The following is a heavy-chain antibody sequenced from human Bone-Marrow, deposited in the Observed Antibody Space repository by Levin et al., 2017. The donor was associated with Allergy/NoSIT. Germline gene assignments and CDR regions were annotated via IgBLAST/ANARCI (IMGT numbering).Heavy chain of an antibody. J-gene: IGHJ6*02. CDR1: GFTFADYA. CDR3: AITGFGRRVDYYYGSAV. D-gene: IGHD1-20*01. Sequence: GGSLRLSCSTSGFTFADYAMSWFRQAPGKGLEWVGLIRIKAYGGTTEYATSVKGRFTISRDDSKSIAYLEMNSLQTEDTGMYYCAITGFGRRVDYYYGSAVWGQGTTVTVSS. V-gene: IGHV3-49*03. CDR2: IRIKAYGGTT.